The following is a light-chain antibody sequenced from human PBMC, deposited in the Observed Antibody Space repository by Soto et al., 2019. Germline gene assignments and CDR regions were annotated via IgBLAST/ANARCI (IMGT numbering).Light chain of an antibody. J-gene: IGKJ1*01. CDR3: QQDGSSPVT. V-gene: IGKV3-20*01. CDR1: QSVSSSY. CDR2: GAS. Sequence: EIVLTQSPGTLSLSPGERATLSCSASQSVSSSYLAWYQQKPGQAPRLLMYGASSRATGIPDRFSGSGSGTDCTLTISRLEPEDFAVYYCQQDGSSPVTFGQGTKVEIK.